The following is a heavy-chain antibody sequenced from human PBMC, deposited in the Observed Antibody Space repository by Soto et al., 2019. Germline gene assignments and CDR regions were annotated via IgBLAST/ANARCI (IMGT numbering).Heavy chain of an antibody. J-gene: IGHJ4*02. Sequence: EVQLLESGGGLVQRGGSLRLSCAASGFTFSNYPMSWVRQAPGKGLEWVSSISDSGGHTYYADSVRGRFTISRDNSKDTLYLHMNSLRAEDTAVYYCAKPPLRFLEWLLYYWGQGTLVTVSP. CDR1: GFTFSNYP. V-gene: IGHV3-23*01. D-gene: IGHD3-3*01. CDR3: AKPPLRFLEWLLYY. CDR2: ISDSGGHT.